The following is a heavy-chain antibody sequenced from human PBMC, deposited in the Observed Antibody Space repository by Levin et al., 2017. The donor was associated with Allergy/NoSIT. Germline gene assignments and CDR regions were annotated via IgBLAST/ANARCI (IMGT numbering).Heavy chain of an antibody. CDR1: GYTFTSYG. CDR3: ARDLLYGRWLQGAYAFDI. J-gene: IGHJ3*02. D-gene: IGHD5-24*01. V-gene: IGHV1-18*01. CDR2: ISAYNGNT. Sequence: GESLKISCKASGYTFTSYGISWVRQAPGQGLEWMGWISAYNGNTNYAQKLQGRVTMTTDTSTSTAYMELRSLRSDDTAVYYCARDLLYGRWLQGAYAFDIWGQGTMVTVSS.